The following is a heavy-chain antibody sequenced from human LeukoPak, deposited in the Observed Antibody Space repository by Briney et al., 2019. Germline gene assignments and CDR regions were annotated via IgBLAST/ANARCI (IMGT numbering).Heavy chain of an antibody. D-gene: IGHD3-22*01. Sequence: GGSLRLSCAASGFTFSSYEMNWVRQAPGKGLKWVSYISSSGSTIYYADSVKGRFTISRDNAKNSLYLQMNSLRAEDTAVYYCATLAGDYYDSSGYFLFDPWGQGTLVTVSS. CDR1: GFTFSSYE. J-gene: IGHJ5*02. V-gene: IGHV3-48*03. CDR3: ATLAGDYYDSSGYFLFDP. CDR2: ISSSGSTI.